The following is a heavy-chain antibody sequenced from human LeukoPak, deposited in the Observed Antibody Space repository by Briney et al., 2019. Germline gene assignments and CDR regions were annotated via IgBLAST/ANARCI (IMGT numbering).Heavy chain of an antibody. J-gene: IGHJ5*02. CDR1: GVSISSYY. Sequence: SETLSLTCTVSGVSISSYYWTWIRQPAGKGLEWIGRIYTSGSTNYNPSLKSRVTMSLDTSKNQFSLKLSSVTAADTAVYYCARDIHYYDSSGYQNWFDPWGQGTLVTVSS. D-gene: IGHD3-22*01. CDR3: ARDIHYYDSSGYQNWFDP. CDR2: IYTSGST. V-gene: IGHV4-4*07.